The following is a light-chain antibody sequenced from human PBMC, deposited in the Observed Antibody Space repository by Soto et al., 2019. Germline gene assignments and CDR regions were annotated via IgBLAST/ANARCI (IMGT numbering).Light chain of an antibody. Sequence: QSALTQPPSASGSPGQSVTISCTGTSSDVGGYNYVSWYQQHPGKAPKLMIYEVTKRPSGVPDRFSGSKSGNMASLTVSGLQAEDEDDYYCSSYAGSNNLGVFGAGTKLTVL. CDR2: EVT. CDR1: SSDVGGYNY. CDR3: SSYAGSNNLGV. J-gene: IGLJ1*01. V-gene: IGLV2-8*01.